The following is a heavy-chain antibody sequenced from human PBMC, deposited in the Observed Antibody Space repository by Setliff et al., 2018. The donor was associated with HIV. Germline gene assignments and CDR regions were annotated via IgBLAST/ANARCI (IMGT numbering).Heavy chain of an antibody. CDR2: INPSDGSA. D-gene: IGHD6-13*01. Sequence: ASVKVSCKASGYTFTTYGISWVRQAPGQGLEYMGIINPSDGSADYVEKFQDRVTITRDTSTSTVYMEMSSLRSEDTAIYYCAKEYHTAATGTRVANYFDYWGQGTLVTVSS. CDR1: GYTFTTYG. J-gene: IGHJ4*02. CDR3: AKEYHTAATGTRVANYFDY. V-gene: IGHV1-46*01.